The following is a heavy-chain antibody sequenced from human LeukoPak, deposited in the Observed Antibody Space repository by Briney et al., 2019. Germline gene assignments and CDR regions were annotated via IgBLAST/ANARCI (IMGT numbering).Heavy chain of an antibody. D-gene: IGHD2-15*01. CDR3: ARAGYCSGGSCYPFGY. CDR2: IYYSGST. J-gene: IGHJ4*02. Sequence: PSETLSLTCTVSGGSISSYYWRWIRQPPGKGLEWIGYIYYSGSTNYNPSLKSRVTISVDTSKNQFSLKLSSVTAADTAVYYCARAGYCSGGSCYPFGYWGQGTLVTVSS. V-gene: IGHV4-59*01. CDR1: GGSISSYY.